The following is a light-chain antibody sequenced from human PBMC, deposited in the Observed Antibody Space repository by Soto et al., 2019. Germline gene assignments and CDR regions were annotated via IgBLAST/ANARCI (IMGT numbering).Light chain of an antibody. J-gene: IGLJ3*02. CDR1: SGHSSYA. CDR2: LNSDGSH. V-gene: IGLV4-69*01. Sequence: QPVLTQSPSASASLGASVKLTCTLSSGHSSYAIAWHQQQPEKGPRYLMKLNSDGSHSKGDGIPDRFSGSSSGAERYLTISSLQSEDEADYYCQTWGTGIRVFGGGTKHRP. CDR3: QTWGTGIRV.